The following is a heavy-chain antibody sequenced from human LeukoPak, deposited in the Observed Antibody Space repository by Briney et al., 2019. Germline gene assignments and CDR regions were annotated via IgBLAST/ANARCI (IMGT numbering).Heavy chain of an antibody. V-gene: IGHV3-7*01. D-gene: IGHD4-23*01. CDR3: ARDSMTTVVTPIGY. Sequence: PGGSLRLSCAASGFTFSSYWMSWVRQAPGKGLEWVANIKQDGSEKYYADSVKGRFTISRDNSKNTLYLQMNSLRAEDTAVYYCARDSMTTVVTPIGYWGQGTLVTVSS. J-gene: IGHJ4*02. CDR1: GFTFSSYW. CDR2: IKQDGSEK.